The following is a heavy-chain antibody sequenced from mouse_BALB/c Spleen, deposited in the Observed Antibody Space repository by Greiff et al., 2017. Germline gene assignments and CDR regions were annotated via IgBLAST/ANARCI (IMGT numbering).Heavy chain of an antibody. D-gene: IGHD2-1*01. CDR1: GYTFTSYY. CDR2: IYPGSGST. CDR3: TRWRYYGNYEDAMDY. V-gene: IGHV1-66*01. J-gene: IGHJ4*01. Sequence: QVQLQQSGPELVKPGASVRISCKASGYTFTSYYIHWVKQRPGQGLEWIGNIYPGSGSTNYDEKFKSKATLTVDTSSSTSYMQLSSLTSEDSAVYYCTRWRYYGNYEDAMDYWGQGTSVTVSS.